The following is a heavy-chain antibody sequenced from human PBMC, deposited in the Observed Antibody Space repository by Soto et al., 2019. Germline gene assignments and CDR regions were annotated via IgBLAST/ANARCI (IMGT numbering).Heavy chain of an antibody. J-gene: IGHJ4*02. CDR1: GYTFTSYA. D-gene: IGHD3-9*01. Sequence: QVQLVQSGAEVKKPGASVKVSCKASGYTFTSYAMHWVRQAPGQRLEWMGWINAGNGNTKYSQKFQGRVTITRDTSATTACMDLSPLSPEDKDIDYCARSLMDYDIFAGYDMAYYFDTWSQRTLVPVSS. CDR2: INAGNGNT. CDR3: ARSLMDYDIFAGYDMAYYFDT. V-gene: IGHV1-3*01.